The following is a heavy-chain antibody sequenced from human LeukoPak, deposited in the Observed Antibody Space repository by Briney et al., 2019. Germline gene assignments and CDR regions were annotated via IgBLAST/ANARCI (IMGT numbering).Heavy chain of an antibody. V-gene: IGHV3-23*01. CDR1: GFTFSNHA. J-gene: IGHJ4*02. D-gene: IGHD3-10*01. CDR3: ALYLRVRGDY. Sequence: PGGSLTLSCAASGFTFSNHAMMWVRQAPGRGLEWVSAISGGGVSTYYTDPGKGRFTIYRDNSKNTLYLQMNSLRAEDTAVYYCALYLRVRGDYWGQGTLVSVSS. CDR2: ISGGGVST.